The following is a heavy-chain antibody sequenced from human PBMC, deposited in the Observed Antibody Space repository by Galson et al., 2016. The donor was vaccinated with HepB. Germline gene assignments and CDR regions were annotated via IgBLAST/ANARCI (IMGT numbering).Heavy chain of an antibody. CDR3: AKRITVAGTLDY. Sequence: SLRLSCAASGFTFSSNAMSWLRQAPGKGLEWVSAISSGGDYTYYAASVKGRFTFSRDNSKNTLYLQMSSLRAEDTAVYYCAKRITVAGTLDYWGQGTLVTCSS. CDR1: GFTFSSNA. V-gene: IGHV3-23*01. J-gene: IGHJ4*02. D-gene: IGHD6-19*01. CDR2: ISSGGDYT.